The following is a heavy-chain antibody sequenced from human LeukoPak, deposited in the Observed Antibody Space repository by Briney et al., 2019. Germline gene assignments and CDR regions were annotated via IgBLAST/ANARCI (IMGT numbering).Heavy chain of an antibody. CDR1: GGSIRSYY. D-gene: IGHD5-12*01. Sequence: PSETLSLTFTVSGGSIRSYYWSWIRQPPGKGLEWIGYIYYSGSTNYNPSLKSRVTISVDTSRNQFSLKLSSVTAADTAVYYCARRRGRGYDLPSKYYFDYWGQGTLVTVSS. CDR3: ARRRGRGYDLPSKYYFDY. CDR2: IYYSGST. J-gene: IGHJ4*02. V-gene: IGHV4-59*08.